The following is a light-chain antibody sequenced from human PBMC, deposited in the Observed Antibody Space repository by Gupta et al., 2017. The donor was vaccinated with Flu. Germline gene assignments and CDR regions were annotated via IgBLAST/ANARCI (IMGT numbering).Light chain of an antibody. J-gene: IGKJ2*01. CDR2: AAS. V-gene: IGKV1-39*01. Sequence: DIQMTQSPSSLSASVGDRVTITCRASQSISTSLNWYQQKPGKAPKFLIYAASTLKSGVPTRFGGSGSRKVFTLTISGLQPEDVANYYCQQSHSSPPTFGQGTKLEI. CDR3: QQSHSSPPT. CDR1: QSISTS.